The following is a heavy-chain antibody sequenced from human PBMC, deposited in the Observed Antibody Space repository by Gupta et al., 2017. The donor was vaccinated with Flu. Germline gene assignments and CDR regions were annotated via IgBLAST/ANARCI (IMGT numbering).Heavy chain of an antibody. J-gene: IGHJ4*02. D-gene: IGHD2-21*01. CDR3: ARGAAYCLNDMCAWGYYFQY. V-gene: IGHV1-3*01. CDR2: INSVDGST. Sequence: QVQLVQSGAEVKKPGASVTVSCKASGYTFTRYAIHWVRQAPGQRLEWMGWINSVDGSTKYSQKFQDRITITRDTPASTVYMQLSSLRSEDTAVYYCARGAAYCLNDMCAWGYYFQYWGRGALVTVSS. CDR1: GYTFTRYA.